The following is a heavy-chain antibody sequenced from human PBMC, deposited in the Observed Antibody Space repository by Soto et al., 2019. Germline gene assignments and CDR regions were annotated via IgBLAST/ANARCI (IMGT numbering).Heavy chain of an antibody. CDR3: ARAWYYDSSGYYYTDGAFDI. CDR1: GGTFSSYA. D-gene: IGHD3-22*01. CDR2: IIPIFGTA. J-gene: IGHJ3*02. Sequence: VQLVQSGAEVKKPGSSVKVSCKASGGTFSSYAISWVRQAPGQGLEWMGGIIPIFGTANYAQKFQGRVTITADKSTSTAYMELSSLRSEDTAVYYCARAWYYDSSGYYYTDGAFDIWGQGTMVTVSS. V-gene: IGHV1-69*06.